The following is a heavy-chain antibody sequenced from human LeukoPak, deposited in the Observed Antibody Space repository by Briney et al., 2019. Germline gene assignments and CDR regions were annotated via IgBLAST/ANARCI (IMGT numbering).Heavy chain of an antibody. CDR3: ARARGSGSYSVLDY. CDR1: GYTFTGYY. D-gene: IGHD3-10*01. J-gene: IGHJ4*02. Sequence: ASVKVSCKASGYTFTGYYIHWVRQAPGQGLEWMGWINPNINGTNYAQKFQGRVTMTGDRSISTAYMELSRLRSDDTAVYYCARARGSGSYSVLDYWGQGTLVTVSS. V-gene: IGHV1-2*02. CDR2: INPNINGT.